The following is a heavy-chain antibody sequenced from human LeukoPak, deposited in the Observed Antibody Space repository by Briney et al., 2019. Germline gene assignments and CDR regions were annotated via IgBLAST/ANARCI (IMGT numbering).Heavy chain of an antibody. CDR3: ARYTQHYGFDI. V-gene: IGHV1-8*01. CDR1: GYTSTSPD. J-gene: IGHJ3*02. CDR2: MNPRDNT. D-gene: IGHD3-3*02. Sequence: VASVKVSCKASGYTSTSPDINWVRQATGRGLEWLGWMNPRDNTGYAQKFQGRVTLTRDKSINTVYMELSSLRSEDTAVYYCARYTQHYGFDIWGQGTVVTVSA.